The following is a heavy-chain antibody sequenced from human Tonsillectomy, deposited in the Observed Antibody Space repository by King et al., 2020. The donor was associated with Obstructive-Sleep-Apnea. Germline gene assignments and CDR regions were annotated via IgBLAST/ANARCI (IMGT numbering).Heavy chain of an antibody. J-gene: IGHJ6*02. V-gene: IGHV3-49*03. CDR2: IRSKAYGGTT. CDR1: GFTFGYYA. CDR3: TGDWDYGYGMDV. D-gene: IGHD4/OR15-4a*01. Sequence: QLVQSGGGLVHPGRSLRLSFTASGFTFGYYAMSWFRQAPGKGLEVVGFIRSKAYGGTTEYAASVKGRFTVSRDDSKSIAYLQMNSLKTEDTAVYYCTGDWDYGYGMDVWGQGTTVTVSS.